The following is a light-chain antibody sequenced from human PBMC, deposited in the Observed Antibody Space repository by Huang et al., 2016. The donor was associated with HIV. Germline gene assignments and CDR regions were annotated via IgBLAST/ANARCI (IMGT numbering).Light chain of an antibody. V-gene: IGKV2-28*01. Sequence: DIVMTQSPLSQPVTPGEPASISCRSSQSLLHSNGYNYLDWYLQKPVQSPQLLIYMGSNRDSGVPDRFSGSGSGTDFTLKISMVEAEDVGIYYCMQALQTPYTFGQGTKLEIK. J-gene: IGKJ2*01. CDR1: QSLLHSNGYNY. CDR3: MQALQTPYT. CDR2: MGS.